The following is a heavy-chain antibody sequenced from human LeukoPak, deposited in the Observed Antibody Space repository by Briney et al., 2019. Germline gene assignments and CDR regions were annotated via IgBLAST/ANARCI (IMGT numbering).Heavy chain of an antibody. CDR3: ARENLNYYGSGSYLY. D-gene: IGHD3-10*01. CDR2: VNPETGAT. V-gene: IGHV1-2*02. J-gene: IGHJ4*02. CDR1: GYPFSGYY. Sequence: ASVQVSCKASGYPFSGYYIHWVRQGPGQGLEWLGWVNPETGATKYAQRFEGRVTLTRDTSVTTVHMELSGLRSDDSAVYYCARENLNYYGSGSYLYWGQGSQVTVSS.